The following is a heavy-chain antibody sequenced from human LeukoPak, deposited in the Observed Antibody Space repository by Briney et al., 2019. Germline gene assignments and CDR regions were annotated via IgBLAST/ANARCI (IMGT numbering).Heavy chain of an antibody. V-gene: IGHV1-24*01. Sequence: WASVKVSCTVSGYTPTELSMHWVRQAPGKGLEWMGGFDPEDGETIYAQKFQGRVTMTEDTSTDTAYMELSSLRSEDTAVYYCATVRSSGSYYNSWFDPWGQGTLVTVSS. CDR3: ATVRSSGSYYNSWFDP. J-gene: IGHJ5*02. CDR1: GYTPTELS. CDR2: FDPEDGET. D-gene: IGHD3-10*01.